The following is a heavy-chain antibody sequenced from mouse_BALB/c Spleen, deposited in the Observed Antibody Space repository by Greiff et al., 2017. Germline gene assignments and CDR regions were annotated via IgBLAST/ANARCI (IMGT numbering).Heavy chain of an antibody. Sequence: EVKLVESGGGLVKPGGSLKLSCAASGFTFSSYTMSWVRQTPEKRLEWVATISSGGSYTYYPDSVKGRFTISRDNAKNTLYLQMSSLKSEDTAMYYCTRDARAGTGDMDYWGQGTSVTVSS. D-gene: IGHD3-3*01. CDR1: GFTFSSYT. CDR2: ISSGGSYT. J-gene: IGHJ4*01. CDR3: TRDARAGTGDMDY. V-gene: IGHV5-6-4*01.